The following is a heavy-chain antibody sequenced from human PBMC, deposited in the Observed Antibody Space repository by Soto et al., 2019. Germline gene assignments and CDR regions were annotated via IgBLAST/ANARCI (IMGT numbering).Heavy chain of an antibody. CDR3: ARDWGGTRKWAYYYYGMDV. D-gene: IGHD1-7*01. V-gene: IGHV4-4*02. Sequence: PSETLALTCAVSGGSISSSNWWSWVRQPPGKGLEWIGEIYHSGSTNYNPSLKSRVTISVDKSKNQFSLKLSSVTAADTAVYYCARDWGGTRKWAYYYYGMDVWGQGTTVTVSS. CDR2: IYHSGST. CDR1: GGSISSSNW. J-gene: IGHJ6*02.